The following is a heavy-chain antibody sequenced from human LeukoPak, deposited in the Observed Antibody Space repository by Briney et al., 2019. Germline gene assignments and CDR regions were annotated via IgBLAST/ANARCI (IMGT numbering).Heavy chain of an antibody. CDR1: GDSISSYY. CDR2: IYYSGST. J-gene: IGHJ4*02. D-gene: IGHD3-22*01. V-gene: IGHV4-59*01. Sequence: SETLSLTCTVSGDSISSYYWSWSRQPPGKGLEWIGYIYYSGSTNYNPSLKSRVTISVDTSSNQFSLKLSSVTAADTAVYYCARNTSGYRRGSFDYWGQGTLVTVSS. CDR3: ARNTSGYRRGSFDY.